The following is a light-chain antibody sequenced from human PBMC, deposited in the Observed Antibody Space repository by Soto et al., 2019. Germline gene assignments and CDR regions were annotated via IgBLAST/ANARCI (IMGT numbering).Light chain of an antibody. J-gene: IGKJ2*01. CDR1: QSIAGA. CDR3: QQYKSYPYT. Sequence: DFQMTQSPSTLSASVGDRVTVTCRASQSIAGASAWYQQKPGKAPKLLIYDASSLEGGVPSRFSGSGSGTEFTLSVSSLQPDDFATYYCQQYKSYPYTFGQGTKLEIK. V-gene: IGKV1-5*01. CDR2: DAS.